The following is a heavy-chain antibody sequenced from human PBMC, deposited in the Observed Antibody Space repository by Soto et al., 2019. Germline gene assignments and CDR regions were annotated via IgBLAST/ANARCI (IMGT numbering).Heavy chain of an antibody. D-gene: IGHD3-22*01. V-gene: IGHV3-64D*06. CDR2: ISTNGGST. J-gene: IGHJ4*02. CDR3: VKGENYYDSSGYYPFDY. Sequence: LRLSCSASGFTFSIYAMHWVRQAPGKGLEYVSSISTNGGSTEYADSVKGRFTISRDNSKNTVYLQMSSLRVEDTAVYYCVKGENYYDSSGYYPFDYWGQGTLVTVSS. CDR1: GFTFSIYA.